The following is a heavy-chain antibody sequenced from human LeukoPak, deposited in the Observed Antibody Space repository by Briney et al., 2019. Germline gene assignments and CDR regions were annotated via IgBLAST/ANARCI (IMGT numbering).Heavy chain of an antibody. CDR2: IYAGDSDT. J-gene: IGHJ5*02. Sequence: GEPLKSSCKPSGYNFISFWSAGVGQIHGKGLEWGEIIYAGDSDTKYSPSFQGQVIISVDSYSRTAYLQWSGLKASDTAMYYCVRGTTGQLNWFDAWGQGTQLTVSP. CDR1: GYNFISFW. CDR3: VRGTTGQLNWFDA. V-gene: IGHV5-51*01. D-gene: IGHD1-1*01.